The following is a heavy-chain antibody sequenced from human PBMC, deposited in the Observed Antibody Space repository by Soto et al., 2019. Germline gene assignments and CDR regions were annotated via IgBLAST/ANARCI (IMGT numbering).Heavy chain of an antibody. CDR1: GFALRRYS. J-gene: IGHJ4*02. D-gene: IGHD3-10*01. Sequence: GGGPRPSRAASGFALRRYSEHRGRPAPGKGLVWVSRINSDGSNKYYADSVKGRFTISRDNSKNTLYLQMNSLRAEDTAVYYCARSAVRGVIITYFDYWGQGTLVTVSS. V-gene: IGHV3-74*01. CDR2: INSDGSNK. CDR3: ARSAVRGVIITYFDY.